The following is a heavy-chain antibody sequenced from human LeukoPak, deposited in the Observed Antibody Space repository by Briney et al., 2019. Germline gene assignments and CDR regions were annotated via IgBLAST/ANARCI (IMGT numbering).Heavy chain of an antibody. CDR1: GFTFSNYA. J-gene: IGHJ4*02. CDR2: ISGSGGTT. Sequence: GGSLRLSCTASGFTFSNYAMSWVRQAPGKGLEWVSTISGSGGTTYYADSVKGRFAISRDNSKNTLYLQMNSLRAEDTAVYYCAKDHSSSSPSFDYWGQGTLVTVSS. V-gene: IGHV3-23*01. CDR3: AKDHSSSSPSFDY. D-gene: IGHD6-6*01.